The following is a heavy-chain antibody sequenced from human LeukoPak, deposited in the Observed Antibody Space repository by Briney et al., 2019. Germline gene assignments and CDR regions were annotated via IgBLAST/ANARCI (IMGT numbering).Heavy chain of an antibody. V-gene: IGHV3-23*01. D-gene: IGHD3-10*01. CDR3: AKCRGGVVGSWYFDF. CDR2: ISGSGGST. Sequence: GGSLRLSCAASGFTFTTYATSWVRQAPGKGLEWVSTISGSGGSTYCADSVKGRFTISRDNSKNTLYLQMNSLGAEDTAVYYCAKCRGGVVGSWYFDFWGRGTLVTVSS. J-gene: IGHJ2*01. CDR1: GFTFTTYA.